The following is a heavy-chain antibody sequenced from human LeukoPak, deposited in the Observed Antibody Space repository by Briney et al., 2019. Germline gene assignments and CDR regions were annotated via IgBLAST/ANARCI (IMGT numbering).Heavy chain of an antibody. V-gene: IGHV1-46*01. J-gene: IGHJ4*02. CDR3: ARAVVINPGYYFDY. D-gene: IGHD3-22*01. CDR1: GGTFSSYA. CDR2: INPSGGST. Sequence: HGASVKVSCKASGGTFSSYAISWVRQAPGQGLEWMGIINPSGGSTSYAQKFQGRVTMTRDTSTSTVYMELSSLRSEDTAVYYCARAVVINPGYYFDYWGQGTLVTVSS.